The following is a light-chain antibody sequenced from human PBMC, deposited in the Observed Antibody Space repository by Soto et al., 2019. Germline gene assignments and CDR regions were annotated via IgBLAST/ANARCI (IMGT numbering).Light chain of an antibody. CDR3: QQYNNWPQT. J-gene: IGKJ1*01. Sequence: DIVMTQSPATLSVSPGERATLSCMASQSVSSNLAWYQQKPGQAPRLLIYGASTRATGIPARFSGSGSGTEFTLTISSLQSEDVAVYYCQQYNNWPQTLGQGTKVDIK. CDR2: GAS. CDR1: QSVSSN. V-gene: IGKV3-15*01.